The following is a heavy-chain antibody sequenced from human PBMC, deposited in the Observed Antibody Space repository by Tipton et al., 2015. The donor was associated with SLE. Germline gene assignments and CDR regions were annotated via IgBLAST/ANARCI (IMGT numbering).Heavy chain of an antibody. Sequence: TLSLTCNVSGVSISSHYWSWIRQPAGKRLEWIGYIYYSGSTNYNPSLMSRVTISVDTSKKQFSLKLRSVTAADTAVYYCAARPVVGAIGYFDYWGQGTLVTVSS. CDR1: GVSISSHY. CDR2: IYYSGST. CDR3: AARPVVGAIGYFDY. J-gene: IGHJ4*02. V-gene: IGHV4-59*11. D-gene: IGHD1-26*01.